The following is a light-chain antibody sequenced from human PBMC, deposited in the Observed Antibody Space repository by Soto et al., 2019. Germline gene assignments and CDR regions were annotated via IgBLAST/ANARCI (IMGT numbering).Light chain of an antibody. CDR3: TSHASSLNFDRL. CDR2: EVT. Sequence: QSVLTQPPSASGSPGQSVTISCTGTSSDVGGYNYVSWYQHLPGKAPKLMIYEVTKRPSGVPDRFSGSKSGNTAALTVSGLQAEDEADYYCTSHASSLNFDRLFGGGTKLTVL. J-gene: IGLJ2*01. V-gene: IGLV2-8*01. CDR1: SSDVGGYNY.